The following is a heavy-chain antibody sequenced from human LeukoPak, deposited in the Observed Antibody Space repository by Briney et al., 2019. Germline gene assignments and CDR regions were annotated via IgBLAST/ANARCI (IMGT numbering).Heavy chain of an antibody. CDR3: ARPRGYYYGMDV. Sequence: SETLSLTCTVSGDSISSSSWSWIRQPPGKGLEWIGYLYYSGSTSYNPSLESRVTKSIDTSKNQLSLKLSSVTAADTAVYYCARPRGYYYGMDVWGQGTTVTVSS. J-gene: IGHJ6*02. V-gene: IGHV4-59*01. CDR1: GDSISSSS. CDR2: LYYSGST.